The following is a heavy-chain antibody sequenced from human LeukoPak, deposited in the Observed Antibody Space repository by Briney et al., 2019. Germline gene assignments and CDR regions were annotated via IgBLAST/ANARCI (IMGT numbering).Heavy chain of an antibody. CDR2: IYHSGST. CDR1: GGSISSGGYS. Sequence: SQTLSLTCAVSGGSISSGGYSWSWIRQPPGKGLEWIGYIYHSGSTYYNPSLKSRVTISVDRSKNQFSLKLSSVTAADTAVYYCAREAAISYYMDVWGKGTTVTVSS. V-gene: IGHV4-30-2*01. J-gene: IGHJ6*03. D-gene: IGHD3-3*01. CDR3: AREAAISYYMDV.